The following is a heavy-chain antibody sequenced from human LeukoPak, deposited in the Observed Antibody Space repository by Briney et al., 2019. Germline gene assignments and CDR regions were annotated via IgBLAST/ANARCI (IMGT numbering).Heavy chain of an antibody. J-gene: IGHJ4*02. CDR2: ISAYNGNT. Sequence: ASVKVSCKASGYTFSNYGITWVRQAPGQGLEWMGWISAYNGNTNYAQKLQGRVTMTTDTSTSTAYMELRSLRSDDTAVYYCARDLLRENFDYWGQGTLVTVSS. V-gene: IGHV1-18*01. CDR1: GYTFSNYG. CDR3: ARDLLRENFDY. D-gene: IGHD4-17*01.